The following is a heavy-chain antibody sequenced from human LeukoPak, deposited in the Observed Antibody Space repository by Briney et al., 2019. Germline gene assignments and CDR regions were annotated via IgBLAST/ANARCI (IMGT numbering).Heavy chain of an antibody. J-gene: IGHJ3*02. CDR1: GGTFSSYA. CDR2: IIPIFGTA. Sequence: ASVKVSCKASGGTFSSYAISWVRRAPGQGLEWMGGIIPIFGTANYAQKFQGRVTITTDESTSTAYMELSSLRSEDTAVYYCARPQTGDAFDIWGQGTMVTVSS. V-gene: IGHV1-69*05. CDR3: ARPQTGDAFDI. D-gene: IGHD3-9*01.